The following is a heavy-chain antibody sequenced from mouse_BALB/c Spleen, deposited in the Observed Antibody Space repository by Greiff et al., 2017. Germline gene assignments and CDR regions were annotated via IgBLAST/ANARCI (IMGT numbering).Heavy chain of an antibody. CDR2: ISYDGSN. Sequence: EVKLMESGPGLVKPSQSLSLTCSVTGYSITSGYYWNWIRQFPGNKLEWMGYISYDGSNNYNPSLKNRISITRDTSKNQFFLKLNSVTTEDTATYYCAREDRYEGAYWGQGTLVTVSA. CDR1: GYSITSGYY. J-gene: IGHJ3*01. D-gene: IGHD2-14*01. V-gene: IGHV3-6*02. CDR3: AREDRYEGAY.